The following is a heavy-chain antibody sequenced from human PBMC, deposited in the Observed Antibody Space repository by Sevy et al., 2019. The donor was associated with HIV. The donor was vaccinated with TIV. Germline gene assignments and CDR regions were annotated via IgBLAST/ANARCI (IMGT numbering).Heavy chain of an antibody. V-gene: IGHV1-69*13. CDR2: IIPIFGTA. D-gene: IGHD6-19*01. Sequence: ASVKVSCKASGGTFSSYAISWVRQAPGQGLEWMGGIIPIFGTANYAQKFQGRVTITADESTSTAYMELRSLRSEDTAVYYCARGGGNGWYYFDYWGQETLVTVSS. CDR3: ARGGGNGWYYFDY. J-gene: IGHJ4*02. CDR1: GGTFSSYA.